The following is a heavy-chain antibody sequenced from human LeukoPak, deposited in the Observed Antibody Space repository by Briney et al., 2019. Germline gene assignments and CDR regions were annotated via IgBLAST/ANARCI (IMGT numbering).Heavy chain of an antibody. CDR2: INLSGST. CDR1: GGSFSGYY. CDR3: ARDSRESYCAGDCYWGDALDL. J-gene: IGHJ3*01. D-gene: IGHD2-21*02. V-gene: IGHV4-34*01. Sequence: SETLSLTCAVYGGSFSGYYWSWIRQPPGKGLEWIGEINLSGSTYYNPSLKSRITISVDTSKNQFSLKLSSVTAADTAVYYCARDSRESYCAGDCYWGDALDLWGQGTMVTVSS.